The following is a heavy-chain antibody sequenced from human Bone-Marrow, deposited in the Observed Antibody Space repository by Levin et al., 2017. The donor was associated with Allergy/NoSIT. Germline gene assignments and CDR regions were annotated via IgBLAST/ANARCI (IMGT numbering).Heavy chain of an antibody. V-gene: IGHV3-21*06. D-gene: IGHD3-9*01. CDR1: GFNFSIFG. Sequence: PGGSLRLSCAASGFNFSIFGVNWVRQAPGKGLVWVSSISSGSNYIYYADSVKGRFTISRDNSKNLLYRQMNSLRAEDTAIYYCARDRTYGILSNYGMDVWGQGTTVTVSS. J-gene: IGHJ6*02. CDR3: ARDRTYGILSNYGMDV. CDR2: ISSGSNYI.